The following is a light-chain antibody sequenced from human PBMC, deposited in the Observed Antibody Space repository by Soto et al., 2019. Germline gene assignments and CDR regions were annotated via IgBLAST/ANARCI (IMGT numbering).Light chain of an antibody. V-gene: IGKV3-11*01. Sequence: EVVLTQSPATLSLSPGERATLSCRASQSVSSYLAWNQQKPGQAPALLIYDASNRATGIPARCSGSGSGTDFTLTISIQEPEDFAVYYCQQRSNWPPAITFGQGTRLEIK. CDR1: QSVSSY. J-gene: IGKJ5*01. CDR2: DAS. CDR3: QQRSNWPPAIT.